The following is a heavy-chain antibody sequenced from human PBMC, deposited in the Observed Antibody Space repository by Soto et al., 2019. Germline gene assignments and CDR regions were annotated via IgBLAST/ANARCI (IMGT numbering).Heavy chain of an antibody. CDR1: GGTFSNST. CDR2: IIPILDIT. J-gene: IGHJ6*03. Sequence: QVQLVQSRAEVKKPGSSVKVSCKAAGGTFSNSTINWVRQAPGQGLEWMGRIIPILDITNHAQRFQGRVTITADKSTTTAYMELSSLTSEDTAVYYCARQLVRDDFYYYYHMDVWGTGTTVTVSS. D-gene: IGHD6-19*01. V-gene: IGHV1-69*02. CDR3: ARQLVRDDFYYYYHMDV.